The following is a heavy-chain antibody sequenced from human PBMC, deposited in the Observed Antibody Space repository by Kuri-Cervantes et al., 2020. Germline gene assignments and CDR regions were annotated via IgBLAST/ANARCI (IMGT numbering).Heavy chain of an antibody. CDR2: INFSGRT. Sequence: SETLSLTRNVSGGSISRYYCSWIRQPPGKGLEWIGNINFSGRTNYSPTLKSRVTISVDNSRNQSSLRLTSVTAGDTAVYYCARGHHKSSYWHFYDNWGQGTLVTVSS. D-gene: IGHD3-22*01. CDR1: GGSISRYY. V-gene: IGHV4-59*01. J-gene: IGHJ4*02. CDR3: ARGHHKSSYWHFYDN.